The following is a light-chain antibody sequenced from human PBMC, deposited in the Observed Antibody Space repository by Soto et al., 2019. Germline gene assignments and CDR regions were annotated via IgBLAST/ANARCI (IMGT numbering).Light chain of an antibody. CDR2: RNN. J-gene: IGLJ3*02. Sequence: QSVLTQPPSASGTPGQRVTISCSGSSSNIGSDYVYWYQQLPGTAPKLLIYRNNQRPSGVPDRFSGSKSGTSASLAISGLRSGDEADYYCAAWDDSVSGWVFGGGTKLTVL. CDR3: AAWDDSVSGWV. V-gene: IGLV1-47*01. CDR1: SSNIGSDY.